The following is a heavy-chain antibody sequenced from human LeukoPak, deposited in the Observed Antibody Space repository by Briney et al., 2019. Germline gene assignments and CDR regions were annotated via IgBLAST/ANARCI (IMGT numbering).Heavy chain of an antibody. CDR1: GYTFIGYN. CDR3: ARDSTGGYSYDY. CDR2: INPNNGGT. J-gene: IGHJ4*02. V-gene: IGHV1-2*02. D-gene: IGHD5-18*01. Sequence: ASVKVSCKASGYTFIGYNMHWVRQAPGQGLEWMGWINPNNGGTNYAQKFQGRVSMTRDTSITTAYMELSRLRSDDTAVYYCARDSTGGYSYDYWGQGTLVTVSS.